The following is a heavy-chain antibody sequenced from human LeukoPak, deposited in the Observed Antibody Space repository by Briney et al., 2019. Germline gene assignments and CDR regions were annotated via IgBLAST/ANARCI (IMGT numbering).Heavy chain of an antibody. CDR3: ARASPYELLSAWFDP. CDR2: IYHSGST. D-gene: IGHD2-2*01. J-gene: IGHJ5*02. Sequence: NPSQTLSLTCAVSGGSISSGGYSWSWIRQPPGKGLEWIGYIYHSGSTYYNPSLKSRVTISVDRSKNQFSLKLSSVTAADTAVYYCARASPYELLSAWFDPWGQGTLVTVSS. CDR1: GGSISSGGYS. V-gene: IGHV4-30-2*01.